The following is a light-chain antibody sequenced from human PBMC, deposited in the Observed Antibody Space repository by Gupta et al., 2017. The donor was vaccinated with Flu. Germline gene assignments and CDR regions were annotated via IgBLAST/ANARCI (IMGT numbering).Light chain of an antibody. Sequence: FLLTQPHSVSESPGKTVTISCTRTSGSIASNYVQWFQQRPGGAPTTVIYEDNHRPSGVPDRLSGSIDSSSNSASLTISGLKTEDEADFYCQSYDDNIWVFGGGTKLTVL. CDR3: QSYDDNIWV. J-gene: IGLJ3*02. CDR2: EDN. CDR1: SGSIASNY. V-gene: IGLV6-57*03.